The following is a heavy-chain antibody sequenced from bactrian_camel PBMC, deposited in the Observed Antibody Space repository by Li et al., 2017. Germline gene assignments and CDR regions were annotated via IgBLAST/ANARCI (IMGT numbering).Heavy chain of an antibody. D-gene: IGHD6*01. CDR3: ATGRWYAGMPPPGNLVS. Sequence: HVQLVESGGGSVQAGGSLRLTCAASGPSYERACMGWFRQAPGSEREGVAILDADGSEYYADVVKGRFTISRDNAKNTLYLQLNSLKPEDAGIYYYATGRWYAGMPPPGNLVSWGQGTQVTVS. CDR2: LDADGSE. V-gene: IGHV3S55*01. J-gene: IGHJ6*01. CDR1: GPSYERAC.